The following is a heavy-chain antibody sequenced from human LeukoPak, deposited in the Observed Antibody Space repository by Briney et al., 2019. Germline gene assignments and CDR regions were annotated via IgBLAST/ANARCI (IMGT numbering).Heavy chain of an antibody. V-gene: IGHV3-73*01. D-gene: IGHD3-10*01. CDR3: TGNYYGSGSYADFDY. CDR2: IRSTANGYAT. CDR1: GFTFSNYW. J-gene: IGHJ4*02. Sequence: PGGSLRPSCAASGFTFSNYWMHWVRQASGKGLEWVGRIRSTANGYATAYAASVKGRFTISRDDSKNTAYLQMDSLKTEDTAVYYCTGNYYGSGSYADFDYWGQGTLVTVSS.